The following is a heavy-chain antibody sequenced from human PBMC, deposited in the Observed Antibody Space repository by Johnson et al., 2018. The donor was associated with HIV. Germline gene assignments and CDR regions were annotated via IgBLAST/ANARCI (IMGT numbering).Heavy chain of an antibody. Sequence: QVQLVESGGGVVQAGRSLRLSCAASGFTFSTYAMNWVRQGPGKGLEWVAVISYDGSNEYYPDSVRGRFTISRDNSKNTLYLQMNSLRAEDTAVYYCAKDLRGYSYGLGAVDIWGQGTMVTV. D-gene: IGHD5-18*01. CDR1: GFTFSTYA. J-gene: IGHJ3*02. CDR3: AKDLRGYSYGLGAVDI. V-gene: IGHV3-30*07. CDR2: ISYDGSNE.